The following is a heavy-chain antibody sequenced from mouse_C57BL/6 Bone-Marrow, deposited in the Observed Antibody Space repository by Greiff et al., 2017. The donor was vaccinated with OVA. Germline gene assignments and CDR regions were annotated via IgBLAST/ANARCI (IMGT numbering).Heavy chain of an antibody. V-gene: IGHV1-55*01. D-gene: IGHD1-1*01. CDR3: ARSDYYYGGGYFDV. J-gene: IGHJ1*03. Sequence: QVQLQQPGAELVKPGASVKMSCKASGYTFTSYWITWVKQRPGQGLEWIGDIYPGSGSTNYNEKFKSKATLTVDTSSSTAYMQLSSLTSEDAAVDYCARSDYYYGGGYFDVWGTGTTVTVSS. CDR1: GYTFTSYW. CDR2: IYPGSGST.